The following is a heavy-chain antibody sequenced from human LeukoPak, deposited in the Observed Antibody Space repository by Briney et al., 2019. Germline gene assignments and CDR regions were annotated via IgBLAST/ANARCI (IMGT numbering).Heavy chain of an antibody. V-gene: IGHV1-69*05. J-gene: IGHJ4*02. Sequence: GASVKVSCKASGGTFSSYAISWVRQAPGQGLEWMGGIIPIFGTANYAQKFQGRVTITTDESTSTAYMELSSLRSEDTAVYYCARSIKPNYYDSSGYSGLDYWGQGTLVTVSS. D-gene: IGHD3-22*01. CDR2: IIPIFGTA. CDR1: GGTFSSYA. CDR3: ARSIKPNYYDSSGYSGLDY.